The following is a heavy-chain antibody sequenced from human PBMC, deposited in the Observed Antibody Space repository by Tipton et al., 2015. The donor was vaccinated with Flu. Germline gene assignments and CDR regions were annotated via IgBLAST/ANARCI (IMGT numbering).Heavy chain of an antibody. CDR3: ARTELGVGTYYFRMDV. CDR1: GFSLRSFI. Sequence: SLRLSCSASGFSLRSFIMNWVRQAPGKGLEWLAYISHTGTKTYYAESVKGRFTVSRDNAKDSLYLQMNSLRAEDTAMYYCARTELGVGTYYFRMDVWGKGTTVTVSS. CDR2: ISHTGTKT. V-gene: IGHV3-48*03. J-gene: IGHJ6*03. D-gene: IGHD3-22*01.